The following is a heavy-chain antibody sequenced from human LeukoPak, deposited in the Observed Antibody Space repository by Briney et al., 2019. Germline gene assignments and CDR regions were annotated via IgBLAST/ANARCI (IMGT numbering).Heavy chain of an antibody. V-gene: IGHV3-30*18. D-gene: IGHD1-26*01. CDR1: GFTFSSYG. J-gene: IGHJ4*02. Sequence: SGGSLRLSCAASGFTFSSYGMHWVRQAPGKGLEWVAVISYDGSNKYYADSVKGRFTISRDNSKNTLYLQMNSLRAEDTAVYYCAKSSGSGSYHFDYGGQGTLVIVSA. CDR3: AKSSGSGSYHFDY. CDR2: ISYDGSNK.